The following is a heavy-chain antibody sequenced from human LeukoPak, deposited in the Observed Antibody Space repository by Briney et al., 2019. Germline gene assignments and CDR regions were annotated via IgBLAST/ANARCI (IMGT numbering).Heavy chain of an antibody. CDR2: LSSSGSAF. CDR3: ARDYFGSPSALDY. CDR1: GFTFRSYE. Sequence: GGSLRLSCEDSGFTFRSYEMNWVRQAPGKGLEWIAYLSSSGSAFSYADSVKGRFTIARDNAKNSLYLQMNSLRAEDTALYYCARDYFGSPSALDYWGQGTLVTVSS. V-gene: IGHV3-48*03. D-gene: IGHD1-26*01. J-gene: IGHJ4*02.